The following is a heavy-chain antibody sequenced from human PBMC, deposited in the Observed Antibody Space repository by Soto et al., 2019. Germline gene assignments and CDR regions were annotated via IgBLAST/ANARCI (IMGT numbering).Heavy chain of an antibody. J-gene: IGHJ4*02. CDR3: AREDDYGDYPXDY. CDR2: IYYSGST. Sequence: SETLSLTCTVSGGSISSYYWSWIRQPPGKGLEWIGYIYYSGSTNYNPSLKSRVTISVDTSKNQFSLKLSSVTAADTAVYYCAREDDYGDYPXDYWGQGTLVTVSS. V-gene: IGHV4-59*01. CDR1: GGSISSYY. D-gene: IGHD4-17*01.